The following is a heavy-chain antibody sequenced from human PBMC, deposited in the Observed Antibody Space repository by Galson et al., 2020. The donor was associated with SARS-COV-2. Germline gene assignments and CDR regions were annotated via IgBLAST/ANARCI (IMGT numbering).Heavy chain of an antibody. V-gene: IGHV3-23*01. CDR3: AKGDYGLWSGYFPPYNYGMDV. CDR2: LSDSGGNT. J-gene: IGHJ6*02. Sequence: GGSLRLSCAASGFTFYRYDMTWVRQTPGKGLEWVSALSDSGGNTYYSDSVKGRFTISRDNSKNTLYLQMNSLRADDTAVYYCAKGDYGLWSGYFPPYNYGMDVWGQGTTVTVAS. D-gene: IGHD3-3*01. CDR1: GFTFYRYD.